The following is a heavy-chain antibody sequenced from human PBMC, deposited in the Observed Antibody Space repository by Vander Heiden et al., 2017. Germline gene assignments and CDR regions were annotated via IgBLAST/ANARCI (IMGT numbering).Heavy chain of an antibody. D-gene: IGHD3-10*01. V-gene: IGHV3-33*01. Sequence: QVQLVESGGGVVQPGRSLRLSCRASGFTFSSYGMHWFRQAPGKGLEWVAVIWYDGSNKYYGDSVKGRFTISRDNSKNTLYLQMNSLRAEDTAVYYCARGSPQRAFDIWGQGTMVTVSS. CDR2: IWYDGSNK. J-gene: IGHJ3*02. CDR3: ARGSPQRAFDI. CDR1: GFTFSSYG.